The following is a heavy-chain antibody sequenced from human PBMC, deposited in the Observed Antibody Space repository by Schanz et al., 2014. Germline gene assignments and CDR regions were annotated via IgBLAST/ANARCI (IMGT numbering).Heavy chain of an antibody. CDR2: IFFRGST. Sequence: QVQLQESGPGLVKPSQTLSLTCAVSGGSISSGGYSWIWIRQPPGKGLERIGYIFFRGSTYYNPSLKSRVTISIEPSKNQFSLRLTSVTAADTAVYYCYGMDVWGQGTTVTVSS. V-gene: IGHV4-30-4*07. CDR1: GGSISSGGYS. CDR3: YGMDV. J-gene: IGHJ6*02.